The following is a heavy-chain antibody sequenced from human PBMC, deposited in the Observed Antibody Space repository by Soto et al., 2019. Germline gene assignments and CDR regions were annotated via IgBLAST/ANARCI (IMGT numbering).Heavy chain of an antibody. CDR3: AREYYYDSSGYYDY. J-gene: IGHJ4*02. CDR1: GGTFSSYA. D-gene: IGHD3-22*01. CDR2: IIPIFGTA. V-gene: IGHV1-69*12. Sequence: QVQLVQSGAEVKKPGSSVKVSCKASGGTFSSYAISWVRQAPGQGLEWMGGIIPIFGTANYAQKFQGRVTITADESTSTAYMELSCLRSEDTVVYYSAREYYYDSSGYYDYWGQGTLVTVSS.